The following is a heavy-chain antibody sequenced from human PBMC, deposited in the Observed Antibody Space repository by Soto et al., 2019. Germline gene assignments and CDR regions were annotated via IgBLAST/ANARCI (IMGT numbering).Heavy chain of an antibody. J-gene: IGHJ5*02. V-gene: IGHV2-5*02. CDR2: IYWADDK. Sequence: QITLKESGPTLVKPTETLTLTCTFSGCSLSTSGVGGSWIRQPPGKALEGLALIYWADDKRYSPSLKSRLTITKDPSNNQVVLTMTNMDPVDTAPECCAHSRSDNLMSTFGGVIARVWFDPWGQGTLVPVSS. D-gene: IGHD3-16*02. CDR3: AHSRSDNLMSTFGGVIARVWFDP. CDR1: GCSLSTSGVG.